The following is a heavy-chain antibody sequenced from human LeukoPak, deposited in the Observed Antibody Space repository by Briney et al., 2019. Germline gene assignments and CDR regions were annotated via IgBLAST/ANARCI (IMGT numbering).Heavy chain of an antibody. J-gene: IGHJ4*02. CDR2: ISGSGGST. Sequence: GGSLRLSCAASGFTFSSYGMSWVRQAPGKGLEWVSAISGSGGSTYYADSVKGRFTISRDNSKNTLYLQMNSLRAEDTAVYYCARDRLHYGEYEKTFDYWGQGTLVTVSS. CDR1: GFTFSSYG. D-gene: IGHD4-17*01. CDR3: ARDRLHYGEYEKTFDY. V-gene: IGHV3-23*01.